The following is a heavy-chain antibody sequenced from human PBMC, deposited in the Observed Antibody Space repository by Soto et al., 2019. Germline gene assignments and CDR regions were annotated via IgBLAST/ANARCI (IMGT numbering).Heavy chain of an antibody. V-gene: IGHV1-3*01. D-gene: IGHD6-6*01. CDR1: GYTFTSYA. J-gene: IGHJ4*02. CDR3: ARGGIAARLVDY. Sequence: ASVKVSCKASGYTFTSYAMHWVRQAPGQRLEWMGWINAGNGNTKYSQKFQGRVTITRDTSASTAYMELSSLRSEDTAVYYCARGGIAARLVDYWGQGTLVTVSS. CDR2: INAGNGNT.